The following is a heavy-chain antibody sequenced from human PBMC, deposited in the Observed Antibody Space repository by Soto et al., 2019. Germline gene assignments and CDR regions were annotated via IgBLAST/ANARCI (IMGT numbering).Heavy chain of an antibody. CDR3: ARERSLAVSAPGY. V-gene: IGHV3-30-3*01. D-gene: IGHD6-19*01. Sequence: VQLVESGGGVVQPGGSLRLSCAASGFNVNSYTMYWVRQAPGKGLEWVASTSPDGVNEYYADSAKGRFTIFRDISENTLFVEMNSLRAEDSAMYFCARERSLAVSAPGYWGQGTLVTVSS. J-gene: IGHJ4*02. CDR1: GFNVNSYT. CDR2: TSPDGVNE.